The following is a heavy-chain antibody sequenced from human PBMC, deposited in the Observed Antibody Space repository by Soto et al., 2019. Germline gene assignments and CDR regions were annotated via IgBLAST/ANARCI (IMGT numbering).Heavy chain of an antibody. CDR1: GYTFTSYA. D-gene: IGHD1-26*01. Sequence: ASVKVSCKASGYTFTSYAMHWGRQAPGQRLEWMGWMNPDSGNTAYAQKFQGRVTMTRNASTSTAYMELSSLRSEDTAVYYCARDMGELLLIEGMAFDIWGQGTMVTVSS. CDR3: ARDMGELLLIEGMAFDI. J-gene: IGHJ3*02. CDR2: MNPDSGNT. V-gene: IGHV1-8*02.